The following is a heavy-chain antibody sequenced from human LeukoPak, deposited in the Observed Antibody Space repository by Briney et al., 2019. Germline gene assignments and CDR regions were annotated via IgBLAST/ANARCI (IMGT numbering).Heavy chain of an antibody. J-gene: IGHJ4*02. V-gene: IGHV3-64*02. D-gene: IGHD3-16*01. CDR1: GFTFSHYG. CDR3: ARSLGGYADS. CDR2: ITGDGGST. Sequence: GGTLRLSCAASGFTFSHYGMYWVRQAPGKELEYVSAITGDGGSTYYADPVKGRFIISRDNPKNTVYLQMGSLRAEDMAVYYCARSLGGYADSWGQGTLVTVSS.